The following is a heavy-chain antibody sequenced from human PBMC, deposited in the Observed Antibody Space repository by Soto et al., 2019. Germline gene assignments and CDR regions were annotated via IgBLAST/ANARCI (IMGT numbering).Heavy chain of an antibody. CDR3: AREDIAKAWGFDY. J-gene: IGHJ4*02. V-gene: IGHV3-48*03. D-gene: IGHD5-18*01. CDR1: GFTLSSYE. Sequence: EVQLVESGGGLVQPGGSLRLSCAASGFTLSSYEMNWVRQAPGKGLEWLSYISSTGNTIYNADSVKGRFTISRDNAKNSLYLQMNSLRAEDTAVYFCAREDIAKAWGFDYWGQGILVTVSS. CDR2: ISSTGNTI.